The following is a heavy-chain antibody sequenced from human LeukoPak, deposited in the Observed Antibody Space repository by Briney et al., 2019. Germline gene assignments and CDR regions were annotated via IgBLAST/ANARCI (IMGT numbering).Heavy chain of an antibody. J-gene: IGHJ3*02. CDR3: ASYDYYDSSGLKHRAFDI. CDR1: GGTFSSYA. D-gene: IGHD3-22*01. V-gene: IGHV1-69*06. CDR2: IIPIFGTA. Sequence: VKVSCKASGGTFSSYAISWVRQAPGQGLEWMGGIIPIFGTANYAQKFQGRVTIAADKSTSTAYMELSSLRSEDTAVYYCASYDYYDSSGLKHRAFDIWGQGTMVTVSS.